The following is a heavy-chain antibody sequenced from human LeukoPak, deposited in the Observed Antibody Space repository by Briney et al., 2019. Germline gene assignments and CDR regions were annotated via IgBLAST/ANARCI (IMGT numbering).Heavy chain of an antibody. CDR3: ARYHAGVWGSYRYYFDY. V-gene: IGHV4-59*01. CDR1: GGSISSYY. CDR2: IYYSGST. Sequence: SETLSLTCTVSGGSISSYYWSWIRQPPGKGLEWIGYIYYSGSTNYNPSLKSRVTISVDTSKNQFSLKLSSETAADTAVYYCARYHAGVWGSYRYYFDYWGQGTLVTVSS. D-gene: IGHD3-16*02. J-gene: IGHJ4*02.